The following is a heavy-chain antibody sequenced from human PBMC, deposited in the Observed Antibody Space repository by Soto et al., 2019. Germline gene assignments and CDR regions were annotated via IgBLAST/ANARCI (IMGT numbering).Heavy chain of an antibody. Sequence: QVQLVQSGAEVKKPGSSVKVSCKASGGTFSSYAISWVRQAPGQGLEWMGGIIPIFGTANYAQTFQGRVTITADESRSTDSMDLISLRSEDMAVYYCATASPPTVQIGMDVWGQETTVTVSS. CDR1: GGTFSSYA. CDR2: IIPIFGTA. D-gene: IGHD4-4*01. CDR3: ATASPPTVQIGMDV. J-gene: IGHJ6*02. V-gene: IGHV1-69*12.